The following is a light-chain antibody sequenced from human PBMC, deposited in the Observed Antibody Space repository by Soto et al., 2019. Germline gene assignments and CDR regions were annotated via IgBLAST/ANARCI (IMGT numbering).Light chain of an antibody. CDR3: QQYSTLLHP. J-gene: IGKJ2*01. CDR2: SIS. CDR1: VSVTNSF. Sequence: ENVLTQSPDTLSLSPGERATLSCRASVSVTNSFFAWYQQKPGQAPRLLIYSISSRATGIPDRFSGSGSGTDCALSISRLEPEDFGVYYCQQYSTLLHPFGQGTKLEV. V-gene: IGKV3-20*01.